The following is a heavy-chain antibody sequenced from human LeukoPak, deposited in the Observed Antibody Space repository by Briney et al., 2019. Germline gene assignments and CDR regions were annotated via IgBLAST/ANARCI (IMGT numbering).Heavy chain of an antibody. CDR3: ARGPSGSGSYSGY. D-gene: IGHD3-10*01. CDR2: ISSSSSYI. Sequence: TGGSLRLSCAASGFTFSSYSMNWVRQAPGKGPEWVSSISSSSSYIYYADSVKGRFTISRDNAKNSLYLQMNSLRAEDTAVYYCARGPSGSGSYSGYWGQGTLVTVSS. V-gene: IGHV3-21*01. J-gene: IGHJ4*02. CDR1: GFTFSSYS.